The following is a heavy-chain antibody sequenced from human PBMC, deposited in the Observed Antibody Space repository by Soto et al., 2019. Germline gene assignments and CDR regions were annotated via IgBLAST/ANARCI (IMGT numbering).Heavy chain of an antibody. CDR3: AARVKAQKRDYDY. CDR1: CASISDHESY. J-gene: IGHJ4*02. Sequence: QTQLQESGPGLVRPSQSLSLTCTVSCASISDHESYCNWIRQRPGKGLVWIGYISDSGSTFYNPSLRIRITISLDTSKRQFSLNLTSSTAADAVDYYSAARVKAQKRDYDYWGQGSLVTVSP. CDR2: ISDSGST. D-gene: IGHD2-21*01. V-gene: IGHV4-31*03.